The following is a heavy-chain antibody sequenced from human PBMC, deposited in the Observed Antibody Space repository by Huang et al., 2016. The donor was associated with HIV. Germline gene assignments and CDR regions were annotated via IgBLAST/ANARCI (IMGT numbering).Heavy chain of an antibody. CDR1: GGSFSGYY. V-gene: IGHV4-34*01. CDR3: AREVMITFGGPFDP. J-gene: IGHJ5*02. CDR2: DNQKGST. Sequence: QVHLEQWGAGLLKPSETLSLTCAVYGGSFSGYYWNWIRQSPGKGMEWIGQDNQKGSTDYNASLKSRATILVDTSKNQFSLKLSSVTAADTAVYYCAREVMITFGGPFDPWGQGTLVTVSS. D-gene: IGHD3-16*01.